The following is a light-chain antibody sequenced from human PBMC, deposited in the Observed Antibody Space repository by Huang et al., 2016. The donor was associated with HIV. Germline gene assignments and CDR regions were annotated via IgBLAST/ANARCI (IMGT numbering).Light chain of an antibody. CDR1: QDINNF. CDR3: QQYYSYRT. CDR2: APS. V-gene: IGKV1-8*01. Sequence: AIRMTQSPSSLSASTGDRVNITCRASQDINNFLAWYQQKPRKAPNLLIYAPSILETGVPSRFSGSGSGTEFNLSISCLQSEDFATYYCQQYYSYRTFGQGTQVEIK. J-gene: IGKJ1*01.